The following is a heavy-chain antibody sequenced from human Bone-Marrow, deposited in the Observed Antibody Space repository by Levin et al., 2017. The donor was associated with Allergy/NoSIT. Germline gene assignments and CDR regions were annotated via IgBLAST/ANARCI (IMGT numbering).Heavy chain of an antibody. CDR2: ISQTGVNT. V-gene: IGHV3-23*01. D-gene: IGHD6-13*01. CDR3: AKAVSGWSWYSGMDV. CDR1: GFVFNTYA. Sequence: GGSLRLSCAASGFVFNTYAMNWVRQTPSKGLEWVSAISQTGVNTFYSDSVKGRFTVSRDNSRNTVYLQMKYLSAEDTALYYGAKAVSGWSWYSGMDVWGRGTTVTVSS. J-gene: IGHJ6*02.